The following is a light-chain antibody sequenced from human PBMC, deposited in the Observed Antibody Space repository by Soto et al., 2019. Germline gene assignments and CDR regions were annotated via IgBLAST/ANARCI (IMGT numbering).Light chain of an antibody. CDR2: EVS. Sequence: QSALTQPASVSGSPGQSITISCTGTSGDVGTYNFVSWYQQHPDKAPKILISEVSKRPSGVSDRFSGSKSGNTASLTISGLQAEDEADYYCCSHAGGYTWVFGGGTKVTVL. V-gene: IGLV2-23*02. J-gene: IGLJ3*02. CDR3: CSHAGGYTWV. CDR1: SGDVGTYNF.